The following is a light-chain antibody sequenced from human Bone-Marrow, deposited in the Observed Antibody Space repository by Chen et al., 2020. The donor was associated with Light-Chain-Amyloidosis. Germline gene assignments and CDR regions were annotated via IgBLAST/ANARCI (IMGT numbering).Light chain of an antibody. CDR2: RDT. CDR1: DLPTKY. Sequence: SYELTQPPSVSVSPGQTARITCSGDDLPTKYAYWYQQKPGQAPVLVIHRDTERPSWISERFSGSSSGTTATLTISGVQAEDEAEYHCQSADSSGTYEVIFGGGTKLTV. V-gene: IGLV3-25*03. CDR3: QSADSSGTYEVI. J-gene: IGLJ2*01.